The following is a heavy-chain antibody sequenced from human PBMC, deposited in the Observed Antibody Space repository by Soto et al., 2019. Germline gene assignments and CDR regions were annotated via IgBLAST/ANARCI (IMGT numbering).Heavy chain of an antibody. D-gene: IGHD6-6*01. J-gene: IGHJ4*02. Sequence: QVQLVESGGGVVQPGRSLRLSCAASGFTFSSYGMHWVRQAPGKGLEWVAVISYDGSNKYYADSVKGRFTISRDNSKNTLYLQMNSLRAEDTAVYYCAKGISSVYLDYWGQGTLVTVSS. CDR3: AKGISSVYLDY. V-gene: IGHV3-30*18. CDR1: GFTFSSYG. CDR2: ISYDGSNK.